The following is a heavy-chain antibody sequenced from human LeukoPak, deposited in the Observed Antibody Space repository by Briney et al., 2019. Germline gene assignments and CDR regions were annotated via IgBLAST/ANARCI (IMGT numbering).Heavy chain of an antibody. V-gene: IGHV3-21*01. J-gene: IGHJ4*02. D-gene: IGHD3-22*01. Sequence: GGSLRLSCAASGFTCSSYSMNWVRQAPGKGLEWVSSISSSSSYIYYADSVKGRFTISRDNAKNSLYLQMNSLRAEDTAVYYCARDPPLYYYDSSGSDYWGQGTLVTVSS. CDR1: GFTCSSYS. CDR3: ARDPPLYYYDSSGSDY. CDR2: ISSSSSYI.